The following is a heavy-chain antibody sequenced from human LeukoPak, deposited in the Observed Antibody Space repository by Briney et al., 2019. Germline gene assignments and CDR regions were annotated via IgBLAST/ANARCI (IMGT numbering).Heavy chain of an antibody. J-gene: IGHJ4*02. D-gene: IGHD3-22*01. CDR1: GFAFSRFA. Sequence: GGSLRLSCSASGFAFSRFAMTWVRQLPGKSLDWVSSISGNGHQTYYGDSVKGRFSVSRDNSKNILYLQMDSLRADDSALYYCAKDANYYDSSGYLIPFDYWGQGTLVTVSS. CDR3: AKDANYYDSSGYLIPFDY. CDR2: ISGNGHQT. V-gene: IGHV3-23*01.